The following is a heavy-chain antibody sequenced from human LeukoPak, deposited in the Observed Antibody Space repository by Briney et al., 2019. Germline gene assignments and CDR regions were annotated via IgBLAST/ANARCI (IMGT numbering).Heavy chain of an antibody. CDR1: GYTFTSYG. Sequence: ASVKVSCKASGYTFTSYGISWVRQAPGQGLEWMGWISAYNGNTNYAQKLQGRVTMTTDTFTSTAYMELRSLRSDDTAVYYCARANTIPFYYYYYMDVWGKGTTVTVSS. V-gene: IGHV1-18*01. CDR2: ISAYNGNT. J-gene: IGHJ6*03. D-gene: IGHD3-9*01. CDR3: ARANTIPFYYYYYMDV.